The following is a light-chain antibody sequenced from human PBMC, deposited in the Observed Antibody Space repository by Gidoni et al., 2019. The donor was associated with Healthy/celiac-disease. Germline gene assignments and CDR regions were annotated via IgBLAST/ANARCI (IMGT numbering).Light chain of an antibody. V-gene: IGKV3-11*01. CDR3: QQRSNWPPT. J-gene: IGKJ3*01. CDR2: DAS. Sequence: EIVLTQSPATLSLSPGERSTLSCRASQSVSSYLAWYQQKPGQAPRLLIYDASNRATGIPARCSGSGSGTDFTITISSLEPEDFAVYYCQQRSNWPPTFGPGTKVDIK. CDR1: QSVSSY.